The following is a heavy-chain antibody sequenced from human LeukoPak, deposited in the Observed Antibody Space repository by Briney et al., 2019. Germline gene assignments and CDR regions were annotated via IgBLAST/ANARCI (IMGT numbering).Heavy chain of an antibody. Sequence: HTGGSLRLSCAASGFTFSDYGIHWVRQAPGKGLEWVAVISYDGSNKYYADSVKGRFTISRDNSKNTLYLQMNSLRAEDTAVYYCAKDNGLGIGFSLDYWGQGTLVAVSS. CDR1: GFTFSDYG. CDR3: AKDNGLGIGFSLDY. CDR2: ISYDGSNK. V-gene: IGHV3-30*18. J-gene: IGHJ4*02. D-gene: IGHD3/OR15-3a*01.